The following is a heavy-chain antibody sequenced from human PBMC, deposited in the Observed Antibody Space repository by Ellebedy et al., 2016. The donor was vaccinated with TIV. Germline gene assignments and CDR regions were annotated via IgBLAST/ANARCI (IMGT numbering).Heavy chain of an antibody. J-gene: IGHJ4*02. CDR2: IKQDGSEK. CDR3: AGPLVRGVIVDGN. D-gene: IGHD3-10*01. V-gene: IGHV3-7*01. Sequence: GESLKISCAASGFTFSSYWMTWVRQAPGKGLEWVANIKQDGSEKYYVDSVRGRFTISRDNAKNSLYLQINSLRAEDTAVYYCAGPLVRGVIVDGNWGQGTLVTVSS. CDR1: GFTFSSYW.